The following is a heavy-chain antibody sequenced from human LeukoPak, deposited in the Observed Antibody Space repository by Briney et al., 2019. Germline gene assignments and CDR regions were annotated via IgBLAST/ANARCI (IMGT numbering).Heavy chain of an antibody. J-gene: IGHJ6*02. Sequence: GASVKVSCKASGYTFTSYAMHWVRQAPGQRLEWMGWINAGNGNTKYSQKFQGRVTITRDTSASTAYMELSSLRSEDTAVYYCASPSPTAARIAAAAEYGMDVWGQGTTVTVSS. CDR2: INAGNGNT. CDR3: ASPSPTAARIAAAAEYGMDV. V-gene: IGHV1-3*01. CDR1: GYTFTSYA. D-gene: IGHD6-13*01.